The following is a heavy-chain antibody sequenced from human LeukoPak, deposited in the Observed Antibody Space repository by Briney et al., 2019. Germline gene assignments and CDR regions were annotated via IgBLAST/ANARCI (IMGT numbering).Heavy chain of an antibody. D-gene: IGHD1-26*01. Sequence: GGSLRLSCAASGFTFTSHWMHWVRQVPGKGLVWVSRISEDGSDSFYADSVKGRFTISRDNARSTVELQMNSLRPEDTAVYYCARDLHWGASDYWGQGTLVTVSS. V-gene: IGHV3-74*01. CDR1: GFTFTSHW. J-gene: IGHJ4*02. CDR3: ARDLHWGASDY. CDR2: ISEDGSDS.